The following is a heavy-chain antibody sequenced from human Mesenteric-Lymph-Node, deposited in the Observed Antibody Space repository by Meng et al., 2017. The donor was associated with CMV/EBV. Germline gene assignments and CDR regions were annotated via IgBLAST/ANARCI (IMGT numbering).Heavy chain of an antibody. CDR3: ARDPYRYDFWSGYYGEGGFDV. CDR1: GFTFSSYA. Sequence: GESLKISCAASGFTFSSYAMHWVRQAPGKGLEWVAVISYDGSNKYYADSVKGRFTISRDNSKNTLYLQMNSLRAEDTAVYYCARDPYRYDFWSGYYGEGGFDVWGQGTMVTVSS. D-gene: IGHD3-3*01. V-gene: IGHV3-30-3*01. J-gene: IGHJ3*01. CDR2: ISYDGSNK.